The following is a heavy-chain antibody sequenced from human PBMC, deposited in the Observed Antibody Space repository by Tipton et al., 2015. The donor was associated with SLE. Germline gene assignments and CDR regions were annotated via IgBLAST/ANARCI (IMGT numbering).Heavy chain of an antibody. V-gene: IGHV4-31*03. J-gene: IGHJ4*02. D-gene: IGHD3-16*01. CDR3: ARERAGGGNYFDY. Sequence: TLSLTCTVSGGSISSGGYYWGWIRQHPGKGLEWIGYIYYSGSTYYNPSLKSRVTISVDTSKNQFSLKLSSVTAADTAVYYCARERAGGGNYFDYWGQGTLVTVSS. CDR1: GGSISSGGYY. CDR2: IYYSGST.